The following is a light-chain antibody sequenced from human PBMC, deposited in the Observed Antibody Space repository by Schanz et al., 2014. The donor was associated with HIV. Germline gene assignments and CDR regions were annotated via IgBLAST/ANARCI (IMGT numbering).Light chain of an antibody. CDR1: LPINNY. Sequence: DVQMTQSPSSLSASVGDRVTITCRASLPINNYLNWYQCKPGKPPKLLIYTASSLQSGVPSRFSGSGSGTVFTLTISSLQAEDFATYYCQQSYSTPRSFGQGTKVEIK. CDR3: QQSYSTPRS. J-gene: IGKJ1*01. CDR2: TAS. V-gene: IGKV1-39*01.